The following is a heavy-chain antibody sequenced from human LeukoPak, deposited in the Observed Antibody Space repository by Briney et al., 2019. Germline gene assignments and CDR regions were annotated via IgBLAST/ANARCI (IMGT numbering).Heavy chain of an antibody. CDR1: GFTFNDYA. Sequence: PGRSLRLSCAGSGFTFNDYAMHWVRHARGKGLEWVSGISWNSGNIGYADSVKGRLTISRDNAKSSLYLQMNSLRAEDTAVYYCAKVSWSGPPYYGMDVWGQGTTVTVSS. CDR2: ISWNSGNI. V-gene: IGHV3-9*01. D-gene: IGHD3-3*01. CDR3: AKVSWSGPPYYGMDV. J-gene: IGHJ6*02.